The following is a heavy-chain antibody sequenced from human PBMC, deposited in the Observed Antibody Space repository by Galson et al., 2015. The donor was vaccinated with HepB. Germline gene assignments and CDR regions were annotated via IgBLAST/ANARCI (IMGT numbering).Heavy chain of an antibody. CDR1: GFTFSSHA. Sequence: SLRLSCAASGFTFSSHAMSWVRQAPGKGLEWVSVITNSGGDTSYAESVKGRLTISRDNSKNTLYLHMMGLRAEDTAVYYCAKMTAVAGSYFDYWGQGTLVTVTP. J-gene: IGHJ4*02. CDR2: ITNSGGDT. CDR3: AKMTAVAGSYFDY. V-gene: IGHV3-23*01. D-gene: IGHD6-19*01.